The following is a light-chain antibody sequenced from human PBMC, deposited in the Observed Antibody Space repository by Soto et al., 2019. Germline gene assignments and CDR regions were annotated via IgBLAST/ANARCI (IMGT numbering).Light chain of an antibody. J-gene: IGKJ4*01. CDR1: QAISTW. V-gene: IGKV1-5*01. CDR2: DVS. CDR3: QQYYTYSALT. Sequence: DIQMTQSPSTLSASVGDRVTITCRASQAISTWLAWYQQKSGKAPKLLIYDVSSLESGVPSRFRGSGSGTEFTLTISSLQPDYFATYYCQQYYTYSALTFGGGTKVEIK.